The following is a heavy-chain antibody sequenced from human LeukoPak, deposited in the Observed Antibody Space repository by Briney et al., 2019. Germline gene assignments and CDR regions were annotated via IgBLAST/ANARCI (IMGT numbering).Heavy chain of an antibody. V-gene: IGHV3-23*01. J-gene: IGHJ4*02. CDR2: ISGSGGSA. CDR3: AKVRWGSDNALDS. D-gene: IGHD3-16*01. Sequence: PGGSLRLSCAASGFTFSSYAMSWVRQAPGKGLEWVSGISGSGGSAYHADSVKGRFTISRDNAKNSLYLQMNSLRAEDTAVYYCAKVRWGSDNALDSWGQGTLVTGSS. CDR1: GFTFSSYA.